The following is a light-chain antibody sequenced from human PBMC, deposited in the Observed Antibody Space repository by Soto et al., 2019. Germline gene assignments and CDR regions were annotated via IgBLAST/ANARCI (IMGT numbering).Light chain of an antibody. Sequence: QSVLAQPPSASGSPGQSVTISCTGTNNDIGVYDFVSWYQHYPGKAPRLIIYEVVQRPSGVPDRFSGSKSGNTASLTVSGLQAADEADYFCRSYAGSNTYVFGSGTKVTVL. J-gene: IGLJ1*01. CDR3: RSYAGSNTYV. V-gene: IGLV2-8*01. CDR2: EVV. CDR1: NNDIGVYDF.